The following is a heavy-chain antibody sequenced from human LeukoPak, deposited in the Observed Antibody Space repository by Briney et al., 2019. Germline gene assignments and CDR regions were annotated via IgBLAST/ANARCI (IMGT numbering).Heavy chain of an antibody. CDR2: VSPYNGNT. CDR1: GYTFTRYG. D-gene: IGHD6-13*01. Sequence: VKVSCKACGYTFTRYGISWVRQAPGQGVEWMGWVSPYNGNTNYTQNLQGRVTMTTDTSTSTAYMELRSLRSDETAVYYCARAGRIAAAAPDYWGQGTLVTVSS. CDR3: ARAGRIAAAAPDY. V-gene: IGHV1-18*01. J-gene: IGHJ4*02.